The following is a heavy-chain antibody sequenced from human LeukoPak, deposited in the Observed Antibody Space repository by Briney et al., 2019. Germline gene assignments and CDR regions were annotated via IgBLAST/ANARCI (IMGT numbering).Heavy chain of an antibody. V-gene: IGHV4-31*01. J-gene: IGHJ4*02. D-gene: IGHD5-12*01. CDR2: IHYSGGT. Sequence: SETLSLICTVSGGSISSGGYYWSWIRQHPGKGPEWIGNIHYSGGTYGNPSLKSPATMSVDTSKNQFSLRLTSVTAADTAVYYCARDQGGYGSFDNWGQGTLVTVSS. CDR3: ARDQGGYGSFDN. CDR1: GGSISSGGYY.